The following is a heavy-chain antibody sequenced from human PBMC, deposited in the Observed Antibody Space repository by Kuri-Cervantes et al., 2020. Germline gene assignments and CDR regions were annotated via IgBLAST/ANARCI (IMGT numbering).Heavy chain of an antibody. D-gene: IGHD3-22*01. CDR1: GFTFSSYA. J-gene: IGHJ4*02. Sequence: GGSLRLSCAASGFTFSSYAMHWVRQAPGKGLEWVAVIWYDGSNKYYADSVKGRFTISRDNSKNTLYLQMNSLRAEDTAVYCCASETLYYYDSSGYHNWGQGTLVTVSS. CDR2: IWYDGSNK. CDR3: ASETLYYYDSSGYHN. V-gene: IGHV3-33*08.